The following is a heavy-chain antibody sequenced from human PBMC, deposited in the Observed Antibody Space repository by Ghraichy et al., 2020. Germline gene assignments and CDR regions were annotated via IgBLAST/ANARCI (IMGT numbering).Heavy chain of an antibody. J-gene: IGHJ4*02. Sequence: GGSLRLSCATSGLIFKNAWMSWVRQAPGKGLEWVGRIKSITDGVTTDYVAPVKGRFTVSRDDSKNTLYLQMNSLKTEDSALYYCTTGTTSRQNYWGQGTLVTVSS. V-gene: IGHV3-15*01. CDR3: TTGTTSRQNY. CDR1: GLIFKNAW. CDR2: IKSITDGVTT. D-gene: IGHD4-17*01.